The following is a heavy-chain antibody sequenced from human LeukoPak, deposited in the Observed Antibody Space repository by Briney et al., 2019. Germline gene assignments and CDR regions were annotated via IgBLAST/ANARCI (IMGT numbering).Heavy chain of an antibody. J-gene: IGHJ6*03. Sequence: SETLSLTCAVSGYSISSGYYWGWIRQPPGKGLEWIGSIYHSGSTYYNPSLKSRVTISVDTSKNQFSLKLSSVTAADTAVYYCARRVVVPAATVTDYYYYMDVWGKGTTVAVSS. CDR1: GYSISSGYY. CDR2: IYHSGST. CDR3: ARRVVVPAATVTDYYYYMDV. V-gene: IGHV4-38-2*01. D-gene: IGHD2-2*01.